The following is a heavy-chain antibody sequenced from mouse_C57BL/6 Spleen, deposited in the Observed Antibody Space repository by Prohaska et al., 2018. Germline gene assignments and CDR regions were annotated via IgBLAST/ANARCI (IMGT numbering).Heavy chain of an antibody. D-gene: IGHD2-4*01. CDR1: GYTFTDYN. CDR3: ARETVYYDYDGYAMDY. CDR2: INPNNGGT. V-gene: IGHV1-22*01. J-gene: IGHJ4*01. Sequence: GYTFTDYNMHWVKQSHGKSLEWIGYINPNNGGTSYNQKFKGKATLTVNKSSSTAYMELRSLTSEDSAVYYCARETVYYDYDGYAMDYWGQGTSVTVSS.